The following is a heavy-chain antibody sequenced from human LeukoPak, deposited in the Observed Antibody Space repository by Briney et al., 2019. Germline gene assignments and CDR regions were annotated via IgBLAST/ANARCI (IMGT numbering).Heavy chain of an antibody. CDR3: ARDRSTSWSFDY. J-gene: IGHJ4*02. Sequence: GRSLRLSCTASGFTFSRNGMHWVRQAPGKGLEWVAVISYDDGSNKYYADSVKGRFTISRDNSKNTLYLEMNSLRAEDTAVYYCARDRSTSWSFDYCGQGMLVTVSS. CDR1: GFTFSRNG. CDR2: ISYDDGSNK. V-gene: IGHV3-30*03. D-gene: IGHD6-19*01.